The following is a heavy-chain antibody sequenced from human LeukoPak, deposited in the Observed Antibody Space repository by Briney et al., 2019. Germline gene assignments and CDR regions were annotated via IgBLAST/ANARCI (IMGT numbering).Heavy chain of an antibody. CDR2: IRYDGTNK. V-gene: IGHV3-30*02. J-gene: IGHJ4*02. CDR3: AKDGLVYYGDYFDY. CDR1: GFTFSSYG. Sequence: GGSLRLSCAASGFTFSSYGMHWVRQAPGKGLEWVAFIRYDGTNKYYADSVKGRFTISRDNSKNTLYLQMNSLRAEDTAVYYCAKDGLVYYGDYFDYWGQGTLVTVFS. D-gene: IGHD4-17*01.